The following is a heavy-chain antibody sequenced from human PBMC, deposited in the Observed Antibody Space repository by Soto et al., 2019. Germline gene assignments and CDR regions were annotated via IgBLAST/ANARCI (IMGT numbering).Heavy chain of an antibody. V-gene: IGHV3-21*02. CDR2: INEDSSYI. CDR1: GFSFISYS. Sequence: EVQLVESVGGLVKPGGSLRLSCAASGFSFISYSMNWVRQAPGKGLEWVSSINEDSSYIYYAHSLRGRFTISRDNAKDSLYLQMNSLRAEDTAVYYCVRDFGWYFRSGYMDVWGDGATVTVSS. CDR3: VRDFGWYFRSGYMDV. J-gene: IGHJ6*03. D-gene: IGHD3-3*01.